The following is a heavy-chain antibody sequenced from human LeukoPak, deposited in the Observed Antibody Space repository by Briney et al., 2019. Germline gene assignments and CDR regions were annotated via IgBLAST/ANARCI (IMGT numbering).Heavy chain of an antibody. Sequence: SETLSLTCTVSGYSISSGYYWGWIRQPPGKGLEWIGSIYHSGSTYYNPSLKSRVTISVDTSKNQFSLKLSSVTAADTAVYYCASGGYCSSTSCHPNWGQGTLVTVSS. CDR1: GYSISSGYY. J-gene: IGHJ4*02. V-gene: IGHV4-38-2*02. CDR3: ASGGYCSSTSCHPN. D-gene: IGHD2-2*01. CDR2: IYHSGST.